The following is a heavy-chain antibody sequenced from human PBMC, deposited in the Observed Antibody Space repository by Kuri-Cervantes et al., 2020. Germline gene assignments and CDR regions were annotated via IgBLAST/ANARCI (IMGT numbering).Heavy chain of an antibody. Sequence: GSLRLSCAVYGGSFSGYYWSWIRQPPGKGLEWIGEINHSGSTNYNPSLKSRVTISVDTSKNQFSLKLSSVTAADTAVYYCARLRRDGYNSDYWGQGTLVTVSS. V-gene: IGHV4-34*01. CDR1: GGSFSGYY. D-gene: IGHD5-24*01. CDR2: INHSGST. CDR3: ARLRRDGYNSDY. J-gene: IGHJ4*02.